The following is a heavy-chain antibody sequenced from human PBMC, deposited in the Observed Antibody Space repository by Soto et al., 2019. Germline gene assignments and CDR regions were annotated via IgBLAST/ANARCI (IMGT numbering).Heavy chain of an antibody. CDR1: GYTFTTFW. D-gene: IGHD2-2*01. Sequence: GESLKISCTGFGYTFTTFWISWVRQMPGRGLEWMGRIDPRDSYTNYSPSFQGHVTISVDKSISTAYLQWGSLKASDTAMYYCARLYCNSSTCDSWFDPWGQGTLVTVS. V-gene: IGHV5-10-1*01. CDR3: ARLYCNSSTCDSWFDP. J-gene: IGHJ5*02. CDR2: IDPRDSYT.